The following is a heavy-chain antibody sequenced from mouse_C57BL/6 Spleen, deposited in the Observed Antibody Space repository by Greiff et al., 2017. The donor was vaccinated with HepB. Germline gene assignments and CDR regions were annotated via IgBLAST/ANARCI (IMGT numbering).Heavy chain of an antibody. CDR2: IRLKSDNYAT. CDR1: GFTFSNYW. Sequence: EVHLVESGGGLVQPGGSMKLSCVASGFTFSNYWMNWVRQSPEKGLEWVAQIRLKSDNYATHYAESVKGRFTISRDDSKSSVYLQMNNLRAEDTGIYYCTGETIYDGYYYFDYWGQGTTLTVSS. J-gene: IGHJ2*01. CDR3: TGETIYDGYYYFDY. V-gene: IGHV6-3*01. D-gene: IGHD2-3*01.